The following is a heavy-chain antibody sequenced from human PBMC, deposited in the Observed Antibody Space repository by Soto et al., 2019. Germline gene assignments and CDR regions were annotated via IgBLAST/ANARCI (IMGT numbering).Heavy chain of an antibody. CDR3: AKSIDFWSGYPVDY. Sequence: GGSLRLSCAASGFTFSSYAMSWVRQAPGKGLEWVSTISGSGGSTYYADSVKGRFTISRDNSKNTLYLQMNSLRAEDTAVYYCAKSIDFWSGYPVDYRGQGTLVTVSS. V-gene: IGHV3-23*01. CDR2: ISGSGGST. J-gene: IGHJ4*02. D-gene: IGHD3-3*01. CDR1: GFTFSSYA.